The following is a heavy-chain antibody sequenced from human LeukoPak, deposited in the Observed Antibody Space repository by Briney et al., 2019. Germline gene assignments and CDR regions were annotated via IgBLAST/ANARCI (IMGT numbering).Heavy chain of an antibody. CDR1: GGTFSSYA. CDR2: IIPIFGTA. J-gene: IGHJ6*02. D-gene: IGHD3-3*01. V-gene: IGHV1-69*13. CDR3: ARTSVDFWSGSLRSYYYYGMDV. Sequence: RASVKVSCKASGGTFSSYAISWVRQAPGQGLEWMGGIIPIFGTANYAQKFQGRVTITEDESTSAAYMELSSLRSEDTAVYYCARTSVDFWSGSLRSYYYYGMDVWGQGTTVTVSS.